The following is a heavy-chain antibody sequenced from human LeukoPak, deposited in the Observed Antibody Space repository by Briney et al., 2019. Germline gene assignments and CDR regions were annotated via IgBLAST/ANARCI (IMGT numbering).Heavy chain of an antibody. CDR3: ARDRGSGWPGSFDY. J-gene: IGHJ4*02. CDR2: IYDNGKT. V-gene: IGHV4-61*01. CDR1: GGSIGTSSYY. Sequence: PSETLSLTCTVSGGSIGTSSYYWTWIRQPPKKGLEWLGHIYDNGKTNYNPSLKSRVTFSVDTSNNQISLRLRSVTAADTAVYYCARDRGSGWPGSFDYWGQGTLVTVSS. D-gene: IGHD6-19*01.